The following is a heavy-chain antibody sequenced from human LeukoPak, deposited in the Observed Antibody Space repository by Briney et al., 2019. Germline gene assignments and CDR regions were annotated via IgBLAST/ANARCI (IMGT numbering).Heavy chain of an antibody. CDR2: IQTSGST. CDR1: GGSISSDNYY. V-gene: IGHV4-61*09. J-gene: IGHJ4*02. CDR3: VKDFGY. Sequence: SETLSLTCSVSGGSISSDNYYWSWVRQPAGKGLEWIGHIQTSGSTKYNPSLKSRVSISVDTSKNQFSLKVISVTAADTAIYYCVKDFGYWGQGTLVTVSS.